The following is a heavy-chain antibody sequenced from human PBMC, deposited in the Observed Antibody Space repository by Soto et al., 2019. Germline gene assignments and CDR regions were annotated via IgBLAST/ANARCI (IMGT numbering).Heavy chain of an antibody. Sequence: EVQLVESGGGLVQPGGSLKLSCAASGFTFSGSTIHWVRQTSGKGLEWVGRIPSKTNTYATAYAASVKGRFTISRDDSKNTAYLQMDSLKNEDTALYYCTKQTPDVTVGSRIYHWGQGTLVTVSS. CDR2: IPSKTNTYAT. V-gene: IGHV3-73*02. CDR3: TKQTPDVTVGSRIYH. D-gene: IGHD1-26*01. CDR1: GFTFSGST. J-gene: IGHJ5*02.